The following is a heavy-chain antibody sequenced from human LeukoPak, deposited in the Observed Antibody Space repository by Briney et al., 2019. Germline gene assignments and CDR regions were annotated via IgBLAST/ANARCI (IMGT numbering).Heavy chain of an antibody. CDR3: ARSIAAAGHYYYMDV. Sequence: ASVKVSCKASGGTFSSYAISWVRQAPGQGLEWTGGIIPIFGTANYAQKFQGRVTITTDESTSTAYMELSSLRSEDTAVYYCARSIAAAGHYYYMDVWGKGTTVTVSS. V-gene: IGHV1-69*05. CDR1: GGTFSSYA. CDR2: IIPIFGTA. D-gene: IGHD6-13*01. J-gene: IGHJ6*03.